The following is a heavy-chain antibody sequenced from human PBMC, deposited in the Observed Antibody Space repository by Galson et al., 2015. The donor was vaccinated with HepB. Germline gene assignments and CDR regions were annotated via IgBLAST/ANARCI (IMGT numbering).Heavy chain of an antibody. Sequence: SVKVSCKASGYTFTTYGINWLRQAPGQGLEWMGRISTYNGNTNYAQKFQGRVTMTTDTSTNTAYMELRSLRSDDGAIYYCGRGGMATRGGPTFDYWGQGTLVTVSS. CDR2: ISTYNGNT. D-gene: IGHD3-16*01. CDR3: GRGGMATRGGPTFDY. J-gene: IGHJ4*02. CDR1: GYTFTTYG. V-gene: IGHV1-18*01.